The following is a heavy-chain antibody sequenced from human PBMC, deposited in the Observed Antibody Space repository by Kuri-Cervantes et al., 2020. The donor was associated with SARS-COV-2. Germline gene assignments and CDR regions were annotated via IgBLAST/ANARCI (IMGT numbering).Heavy chain of an antibody. J-gene: IGHJ4*02. CDR2: IDWDDDK. D-gene: IGHD4-17*01. V-gene: IGHV2-70*04. Sequence: SGPTLVKPTQTLTLTCTFSGFSLSTSGMRVSWIRQPPGKALEWLARIDWDDDKYCSTSLKTRLTISKATSKNRVVLTMTNMDPVDTATYYCARTYGVQPGDYWGQGTLVTVSS. CDR1: GFSLSTSGMR. CDR3: ARTYGVQPGDY.